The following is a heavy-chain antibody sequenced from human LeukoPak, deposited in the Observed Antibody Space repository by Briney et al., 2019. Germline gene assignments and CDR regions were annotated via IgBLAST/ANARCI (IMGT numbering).Heavy chain of an antibody. Sequence: ASVKVSCKASGYTFTSYYMHWVRQAPGQGLEWMGIINPSGGSTSYAQKFQGRVTMTRDTSTSTVYMELSSLRSEDTAVYYCARDRYRVGATAWYFDLWGRGTLVTVSS. CDR1: GYTFTSYY. CDR2: INPSGGST. V-gene: IGHV1-46*01. CDR3: ARDRYRVGATAWYFDL. D-gene: IGHD1-26*01. J-gene: IGHJ2*01.